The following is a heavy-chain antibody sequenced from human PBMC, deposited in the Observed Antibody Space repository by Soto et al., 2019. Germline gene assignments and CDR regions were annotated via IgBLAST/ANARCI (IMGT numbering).Heavy chain of an antibody. V-gene: IGHV3-30*03. J-gene: IGHJ6*02. D-gene: IGHD5-18*01. CDR3: ARMGQYSYGYDYYYGMDV. CDR2: ISYDGSNN. Sequence: QVQLVESGGGVVQPGRSLRLSCAASGFTFSSYGMHWVRQAPGKGLEWVAVISYDGSNNYYADSVKGRFTISRDNSKNTLYLQMNRLRAKDTAVYYCARMGQYSYGYDYYYGMDVWGQGTTVTVSS. CDR1: GFTFSSYG.